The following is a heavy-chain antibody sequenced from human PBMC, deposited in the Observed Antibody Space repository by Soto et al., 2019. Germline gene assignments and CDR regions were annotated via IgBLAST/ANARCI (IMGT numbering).Heavy chain of an antibody. Sequence: EVPLVESGGGLVQPGGSLRLSCAASGFTVSYNYMSWVRQAPGKGLEWVSIIYSGSSTYYADSVKGRFTISRHNSKNTLYLQMNSLRAEDTAVYYCANCRYSSGWDEWYGMDVWGQGTTVTVSS. J-gene: IGHJ6*02. CDR2: IYSGSST. V-gene: IGHV3-53*04. CDR3: ANCRYSSGWDEWYGMDV. D-gene: IGHD6-19*01. CDR1: GFTVSYNY.